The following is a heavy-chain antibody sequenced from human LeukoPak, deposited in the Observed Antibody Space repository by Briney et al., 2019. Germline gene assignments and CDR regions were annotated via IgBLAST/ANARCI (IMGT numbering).Heavy chain of an antibody. J-gene: IGHJ4*02. CDR3: ARDKAARHLDY. V-gene: IGHV4-4*02. Sequence: PGGSLRLSCAASGFTLSSYSMNWVRQPPGKGLEWIGEIYHSGSTNYNPSLKSRVTISVDKSKNQFSLKPSSVTAADTAVYYCARDKAARHLDYWGQGTLVTVSS. D-gene: IGHD6-6*01. CDR2: IYHSGST. CDR1: GFTLSSYS.